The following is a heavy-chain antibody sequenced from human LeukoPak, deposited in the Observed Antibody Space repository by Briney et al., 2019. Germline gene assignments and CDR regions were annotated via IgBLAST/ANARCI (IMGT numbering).Heavy chain of an antibody. CDR1: GFSFSSYA. J-gene: IGHJ4*02. CDR3: ARDQGRIAAANDY. CDR2: IKQDGSEK. Sequence: PGGSLRLSCAASGFSFSSYAMSWVRQAPGKGLEWVANIKQDGSEKYYVDSVKGRFTISRDNAKNSLYLQMNSLRAEDTAVYYCARDQGRIAAANDYWGQGTLVTVSS. V-gene: IGHV3-7*04. D-gene: IGHD6-13*01.